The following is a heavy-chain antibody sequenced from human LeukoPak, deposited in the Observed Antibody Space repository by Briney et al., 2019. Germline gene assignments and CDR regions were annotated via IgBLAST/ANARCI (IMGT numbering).Heavy chain of an antibody. CDR3: ARDLYGGLGSYSEKTDY. V-gene: IGHV3-48*04. CDR2: ISSSSSTI. J-gene: IGHJ4*02. CDR1: GFTFSSYS. Sequence: GGSLRLSCAASGFTFSSYSMNWVRQAPGKGLEWVSYISSSSSTIYYADSVKGRFTISRDNAKNSLYLQMNSLRAEDTAVYYCARDLYGGLGSYSEKTDYWGQGTLVTVSS. D-gene: IGHD3-10*01.